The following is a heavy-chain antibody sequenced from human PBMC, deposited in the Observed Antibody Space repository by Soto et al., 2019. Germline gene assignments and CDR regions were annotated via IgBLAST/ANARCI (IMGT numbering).Heavy chain of an antibody. CDR3: AFQRYDSSGRIRYYYYYGMDV. Sequence: GASVKVSCRASGGTFSSYAISWVRQAPGQGLEWMGGIIPIFGTANYAQKFQGRVTITADKSTSTAYMELSSLRSEDTAVYYCAFQRYDSSGRIRYYYYYGMDVWGQGTTVTFCS. V-gene: IGHV1-69*06. CDR1: GGTFSSYA. J-gene: IGHJ6*02. CDR2: IIPIFGTA. D-gene: IGHD3-22*01.